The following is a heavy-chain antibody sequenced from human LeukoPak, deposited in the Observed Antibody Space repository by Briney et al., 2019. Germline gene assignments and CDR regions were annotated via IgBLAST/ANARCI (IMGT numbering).Heavy chain of an antibody. V-gene: IGHV3-13*05. Sequence: GGSLSLPRAACVFILHSYDIHGVRPPGTKGREGVSAIRYAGYPYQPGSVKGRFTISRQNAKNSLYLQMTSLRAGDTAVYYCARDNGDDGMDVWGKGTTVTVSS. CDR2: IRYAGYP. D-gene: IGHD4-17*01. J-gene: IGHJ6*04. CDR1: VFILHSYD. CDR3: ARDNGDDGMDV.